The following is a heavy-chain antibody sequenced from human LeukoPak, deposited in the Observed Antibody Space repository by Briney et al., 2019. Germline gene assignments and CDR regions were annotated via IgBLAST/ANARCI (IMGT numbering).Heavy chain of an antibody. D-gene: IGHD3-10*01. J-gene: IGHJ6*03. CDR1: VGSISSYY. Sequence: SEALSLTCTVSVGSISSYYWSWIRQPPGKGLEWIGYIYYSGSTNYNPSLKSRVTISVDTSKNQFSLKLSSVTAADTAVYYCASARGYYGSRTNYYYMDVWGKGTTVTISS. V-gene: IGHV4-59*01. CDR3: ASARGYYGSRTNYYYMDV. CDR2: IYYSGST.